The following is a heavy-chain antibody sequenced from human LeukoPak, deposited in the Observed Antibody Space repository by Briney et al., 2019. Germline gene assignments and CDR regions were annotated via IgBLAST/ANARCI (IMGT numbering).Heavy chain of an antibody. CDR1: GFTFSSYA. CDR2: ISGSGGST. CDR3: AKDAGNYYDSSGYYVDY. V-gene: IGHV3-23*01. Sequence: GGSLRLSCAASGFTFSSYAMSWVRQAPGKGLEWVSAISGSGGSTYYADSVKGRFTISRDNSKNTLYLQMNSLRAEDTVVYYCAKDAGNYYDSSGYYVDYWGQGTLVTVSS. D-gene: IGHD3-22*01. J-gene: IGHJ4*02.